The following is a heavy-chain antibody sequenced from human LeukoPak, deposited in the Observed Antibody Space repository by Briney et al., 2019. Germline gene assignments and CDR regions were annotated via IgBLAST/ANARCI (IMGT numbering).Heavy chain of an antibody. Sequence: SETLSLTCPVSGGSISSYYWSWIRQPPGKGLEWIAYIYYSGSTNYNPSLKSRVTISVDTSKNQFSLKLSSVTAADTAVYYCARGDYDILTGYYAAPGYYYMDVWGKGTTVTVSS. V-gene: IGHV4-59*01. CDR1: GGSISSYY. D-gene: IGHD3-9*01. CDR2: IYYSGST. J-gene: IGHJ6*03. CDR3: ARGDYDILTGYYAAPGYYYMDV.